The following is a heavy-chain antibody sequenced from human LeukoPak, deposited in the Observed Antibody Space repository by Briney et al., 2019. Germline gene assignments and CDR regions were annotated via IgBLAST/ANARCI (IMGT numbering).Heavy chain of an antibody. CDR2: IWYDGSNK. D-gene: IGHD6-13*01. J-gene: IGHJ4*02. CDR1: GFTFSSYG. CDR3: ARDRRIAAAGTDPFDY. Sequence: PGGSLRLSCAASGFTFSSYGMHWVRQAPGKGLEWVAVIWYDGSNKYYADSVKGRFTISRDNSKSTLYLQMNSLRAEDTAVYYCARDRRIAAAGTDPFDYWGQGTLVTVSS. V-gene: IGHV3-33*01.